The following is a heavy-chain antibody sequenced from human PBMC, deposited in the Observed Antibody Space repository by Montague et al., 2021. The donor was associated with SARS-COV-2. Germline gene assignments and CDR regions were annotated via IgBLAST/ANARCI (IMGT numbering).Heavy chain of an antibody. Sequence: LSLTCSVSGFSISSGFYWAWIRQSPGKGPEWIGTVYHSGYTHYNPSLKGRVTVSIDTSKNQFSLTVTSVTAADTAVYFCARRGYTGSDYFDYWGQGTLVTVSS. J-gene: IGHJ4*02. CDR1: GFSISSGFY. D-gene: IGHD5-12*01. V-gene: IGHV4-38-2*01. CDR3: ARRGYTGSDYFDY. CDR2: VYHSGYT.